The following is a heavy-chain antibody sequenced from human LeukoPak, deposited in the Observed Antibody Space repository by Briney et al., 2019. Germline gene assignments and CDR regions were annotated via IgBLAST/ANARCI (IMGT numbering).Heavy chain of an antibody. V-gene: IGHV4-34*01. Sequence: SETLSLTCAVYGGSFSGYYWSWIRQPPGKGLEWIGEINHSGSTNYNPSLKSRVTISVDTSKNQFSLKLSSVTAADTAVYYCARPRKGRFFFDYWGQGTLITVSS. CDR2: INHSGST. J-gene: IGHJ4*02. D-gene: IGHD3-3*01. CDR1: GGSFSGYY. CDR3: ARPRKGRFFFDY.